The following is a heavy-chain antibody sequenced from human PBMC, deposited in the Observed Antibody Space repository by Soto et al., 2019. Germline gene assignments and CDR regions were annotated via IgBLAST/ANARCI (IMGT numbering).Heavy chain of an antibody. V-gene: IGHV1-18*04. J-gene: IGHJ5*02. D-gene: IGHD6-13*01. CDR1: GYTFTSYG. CDR2: ISXXXGXT. CDR3: ARVWDSSSWYNWFDP. Sequence: ASVKVSCKASGYTFTSYGISWVRQAPGQGLEWMGWISXXXGXTXYXXXXXXRVTMTTDTSTSTAYMELRSLRSDDTDVYYCARVWDSSSWYNWFDPWGQGTLVTAPQ.